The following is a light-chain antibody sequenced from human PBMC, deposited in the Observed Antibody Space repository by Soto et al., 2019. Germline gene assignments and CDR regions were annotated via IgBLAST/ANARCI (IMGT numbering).Light chain of an antibody. CDR3: QSYDTSLSGVV. J-gene: IGLJ3*02. CDR2: GNN. CDR1: SSNIGAGYD. Sequence: QSVLTQPPSVSGAPGLRVTISFTGSSSNIGAGYDVHWYQQLPGTAPKLLIHGNNNRPSGVPDRFSGSKSGTSASLAITGLQAEDEADYYCQSYDTSLSGVVFGGGTKLTVL. V-gene: IGLV1-40*01.